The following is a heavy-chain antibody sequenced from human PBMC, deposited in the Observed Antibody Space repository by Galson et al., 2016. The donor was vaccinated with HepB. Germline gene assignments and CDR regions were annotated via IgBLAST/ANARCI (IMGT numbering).Heavy chain of an antibody. V-gene: IGHV3-74*01. J-gene: IGHJ3*02. CDR1: GFTFSAYP. CDR2: IFTDGSGT. Sequence: LSCAASGFTFSAYPMHWVRQAPGKGLVWISRIFTDGSGTLYADSVKGRFTISRDNAKNTLFLQMNSLRADDTAVYYCGRGSKYGFDMWGQGTMVTVSS. CDR3: GRGSKYGFDM.